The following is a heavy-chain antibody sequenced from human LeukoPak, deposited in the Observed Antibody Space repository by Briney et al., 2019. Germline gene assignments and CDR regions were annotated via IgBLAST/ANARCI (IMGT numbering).Heavy chain of an antibody. D-gene: IGHD1-26*01. CDR1: GGSISSGGYY. CDR3: ARVGAYNWFDP. CDR2: IYYSGST. V-gene: IGHV4-31*03. Sequence: PSQTLSLTCTVSGGSISSGGYYCSWIRQHPGKGLEWIGYIYYSGSTYYNPSLKSRVTISVDTSKNQFSLKLSSVTAADTAVYYCARVGAYNWFDPWGQGTLVTVSS. J-gene: IGHJ5*02.